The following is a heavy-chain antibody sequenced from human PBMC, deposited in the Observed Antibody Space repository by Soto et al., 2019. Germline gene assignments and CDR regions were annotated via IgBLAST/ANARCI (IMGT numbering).Heavy chain of an antibody. Sequence: PGGSLRLSCAASGFTFSSYAMSWVRQAPGKGLEWVSAISGSGGSTYYADSVKGRFTISRDNSKNTLYLQMNSLRAEDTAVYYCAKDMRKQQLFPYYFDYWRQGPLFTASS. D-gene: IGHD6-13*01. CDR3: AKDMRKQQLFPYYFDY. CDR1: GFTFSSYA. CDR2: ISGSGGST. J-gene: IGHJ4*02. V-gene: IGHV3-23*01.